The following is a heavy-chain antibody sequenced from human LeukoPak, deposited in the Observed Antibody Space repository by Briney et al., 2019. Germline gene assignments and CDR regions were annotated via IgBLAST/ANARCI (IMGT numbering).Heavy chain of an antibody. CDR1: GGTFSSYA. D-gene: IGHD1-26*01. CDR3: ARDSGSYPYYFDY. Sequence: SVKVSCKASGGTFSSYAISWVRQAPGQGLEWMGRIIPILGIANYAQKFQGRVTITADKSTSTAYMELSSLRSEDTAVYYCARDSGSYPYYFDYWGQGTLVTVSS. J-gene: IGHJ4*02. V-gene: IGHV1-69*04. CDR2: IIPILGIA.